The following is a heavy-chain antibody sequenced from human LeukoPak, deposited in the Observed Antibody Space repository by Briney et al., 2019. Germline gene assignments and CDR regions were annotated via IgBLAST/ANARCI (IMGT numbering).Heavy chain of an antibody. Sequence: PGGSLRLSCTVSGLTFSSSDIHWVRRAPGKGLEWVATIKSDGSNEYFADSVKGRFTISRDNSRNIAHLQMSSLRAEDTAIYYCANFGHWGQGTLVTVS. V-gene: IGHV3-30*02. J-gene: IGHJ4*02. CDR2: IKSDGSNE. CDR1: GLTFSSSD. CDR3: ANFGH.